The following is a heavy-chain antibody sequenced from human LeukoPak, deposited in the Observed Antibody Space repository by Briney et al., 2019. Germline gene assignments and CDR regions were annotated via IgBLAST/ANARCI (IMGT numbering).Heavy chain of an antibody. D-gene: IGHD4-17*01. J-gene: IGHJ6*03. CDR2: IIPIFGTA. CDR1: GGTFSSYA. V-gene: IGHV1-69*05. CDR3: ARVPKPPYGVRRWEEARPDATKNYYYYYYMDV. Sequence: SVKVSCKASGGTFSSYAISWVRQAPGQGLEWMGGIIPIFGTANYAQKFQGRVTITTDESTSTAYMELSSLRSEDTAVYYCARVPKPPYGVRRWEEARPDATKNYYYYYYMDVWGKGTTVTVSS.